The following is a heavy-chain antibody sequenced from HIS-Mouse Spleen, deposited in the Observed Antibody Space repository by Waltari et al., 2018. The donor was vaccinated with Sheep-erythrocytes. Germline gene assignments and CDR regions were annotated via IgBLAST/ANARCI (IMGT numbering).Heavy chain of an antibody. CDR3: ARGAGGFVGAHDAFDI. J-gene: IGHJ3*02. Sequence: EVQLVESGGGLIQPGGSLRLSCAASGFTVSSNYMSWVRQAPGKGLEVFSFICSGVRPYSADSVKGRFTISRDNSKNMLDLQMSSLGAEDTAVYYCARGAGGFVGAHDAFDIWGQGTMVTVSS. V-gene: IGHV3-53*01. D-gene: IGHD1-26*01. CDR1: GFTVSSNY. CDR2: ICSGVRP.